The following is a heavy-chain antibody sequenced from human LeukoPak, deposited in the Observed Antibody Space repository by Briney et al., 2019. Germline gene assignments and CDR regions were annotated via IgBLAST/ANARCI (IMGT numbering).Heavy chain of an antibody. Sequence: PGGSLRLSCAASGFTFSSYAMHWVRQAPGKGLEWVAVISYDGSNKYYADSVKGRFTISRDNSKNTLYLQMNSLRAEDTAVYYCATHYYYYYYMDVWGKGTTVTISS. V-gene: IGHV3-30*04. J-gene: IGHJ6*03. CDR3: ATHYYYYYYMDV. CDR2: ISYDGSNK. CDR1: GFTFSSYA.